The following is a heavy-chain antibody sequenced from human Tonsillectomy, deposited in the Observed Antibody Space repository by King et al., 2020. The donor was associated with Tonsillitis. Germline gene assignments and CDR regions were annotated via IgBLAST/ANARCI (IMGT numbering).Heavy chain of an antibody. Sequence: VQLVESGGGLVKPGGSLRLSCAASGFTFSDYYMSWIRQAPGKGLEWVSYISSSSSYTNYADSVKGRFTISRDNPKNSLYLQMNSLRAEDTAVYYCARQDNYCSGGSCYSSHFDYWGQGTLVTVSS. CDR3: ARQDNYCSGGSCYSSHFDY. CDR1: GFTFSDYY. CDR2: ISSSSSYT. D-gene: IGHD2-15*01. J-gene: IGHJ4*02. V-gene: IGHV3-11*05.